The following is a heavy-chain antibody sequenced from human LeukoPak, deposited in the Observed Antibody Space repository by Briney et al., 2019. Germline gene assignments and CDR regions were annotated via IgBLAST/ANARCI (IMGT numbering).Heavy chain of an antibody. Sequence: SETLSLTCTVSGGSISNYYWSWIRQPAGKGLEWIGRIYTSGSTNYNPSLKSRVTISIDKSKNQFSLKLTSVTAADTAVYYCARLKQLDIDYWGQGTLVTASS. D-gene: IGHD6-6*01. CDR1: GGSISNYY. V-gene: IGHV4-4*07. CDR3: ARLKQLDIDY. J-gene: IGHJ4*02. CDR2: IYTSGST.